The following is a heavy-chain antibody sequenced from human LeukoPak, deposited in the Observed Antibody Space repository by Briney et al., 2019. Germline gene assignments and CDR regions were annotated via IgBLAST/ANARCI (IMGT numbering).Heavy chain of an antibody. D-gene: IGHD3/OR15-3a*01. J-gene: IGHJ5*02. V-gene: IGHV4-38-2*02. Sequence: SETLSLTCSVSGYSISSNYYWGWIRQPPGKGLEWIGSIYHSGNTYYNPSLKSRVTISVDTSKNQFSLKLSSVTAADTAVYYCARAWYYDFWGHYRKSFDPWGQGTLVTVSS. CDR2: IYHSGNT. CDR3: ARAWYYDFWGHYRKSFDP. CDR1: GYSISSNYY.